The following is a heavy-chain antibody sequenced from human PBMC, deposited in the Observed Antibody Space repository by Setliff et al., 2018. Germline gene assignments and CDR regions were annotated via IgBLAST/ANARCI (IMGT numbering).Heavy chain of an antibody. CDR1: GYTFTTYG. CDR2: ISGYNSDA. CDR3: ARTSKGDGYRADY. Sequence: GASVKVSCKTSGYTFTTYGISWMRQAPGQRLEWMGWISGYNSDANYAQNLQGRVTLTTDTSTSAAYMELRSLKSDDTAVYYCARTSKGDGYRADYWGQGTRGTVS. J-gene: IGHJ4*02. V-gene: IGHV1-18*01. D-gene: IGHD2-21*01.